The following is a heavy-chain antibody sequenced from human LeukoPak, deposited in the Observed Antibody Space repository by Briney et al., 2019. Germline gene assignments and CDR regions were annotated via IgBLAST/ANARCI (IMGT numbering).Heavy chain of an antibody. Sequence: GGSLRLSCAASGFTFSSYAMSWVRQAPGKGLEWVSVISGNGGRTYYADSVKGRFTISRDNSKNTLFLQMISLRAEDTAVYYCARDVGITVGATDYWGQGALVTVSS. CDR2: ISGNGGRT. D-gene: IGHD1-26*01. V-gene: IGHV3-23*01. CDR1: GFTFSSYA. J-gene: IGHJ4*02. CDR3: ARDVGITVGATDY.